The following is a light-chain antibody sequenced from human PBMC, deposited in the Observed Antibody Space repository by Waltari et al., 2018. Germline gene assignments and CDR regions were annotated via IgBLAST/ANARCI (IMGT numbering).Light chain of an antibody. V-gene: IGKV3-20*01. CDR1: QSVSRT. Sequence: EIVLTQSPGTLSLSPGERAPLSCRASQSVSRTLAWYQQKPGQAPRLLIYDASTRATGIADRFSGSGSGTDFSLTISRLEPEDFAVYYCQKYGRLPATFGQGTKVEIK. J-gene: IGKJ1*01. CDR3: QKYGRLPAT. CDR2: DAS.